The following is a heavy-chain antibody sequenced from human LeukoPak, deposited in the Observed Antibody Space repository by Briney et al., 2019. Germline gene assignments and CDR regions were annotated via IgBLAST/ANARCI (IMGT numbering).Heavy chain of an antibody. J-gene: IGHJ4*02. CDR1: GGYISSVSYY. Sequence: SETLSLTCTVSGGYISSVSYYWGWIRQPPGKGLEWIGSIYYSGSTYYNPSLKSRVTISVDTSKNQFSLKLSSVTAADTAVYYCARDRGSYYYDSSGYSDTSDYWGQGTLVTVSS. V-gene: IGHV4-39*07. D-gene: IGHD3-22*01. CDR2: IYYSGST. CDR3: ARDRGSYYYDSSGYSDTSDY.